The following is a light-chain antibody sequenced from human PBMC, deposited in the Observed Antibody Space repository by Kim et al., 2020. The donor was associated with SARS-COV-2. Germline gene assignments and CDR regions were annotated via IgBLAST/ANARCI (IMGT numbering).Light chain of an antibody. Sequence: APGKTARITCGGNNIGSKSVHGYQQRPGQAPVLVIYYDSDRPSGIPERFSGSNSGNTATLTISRVEAGDEADYYCQVWDSSSLRYVFGTGTKVTVL. CDR3: QVWDSSSLRYV. CDR2: YDS. J-gene: IGLJ1*01. V-gene: IGLV3-21*04. CDR1: NIGSKS.